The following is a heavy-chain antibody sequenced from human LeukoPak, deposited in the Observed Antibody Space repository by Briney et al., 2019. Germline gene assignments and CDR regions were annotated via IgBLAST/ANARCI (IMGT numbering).Heavy chain of an antibody. CDR2: ISYDGSDK. Sequence: PGGSLRLSCAASGFTFSSYGMHWVRQAPGKGLEWVAAISYDGSDKYYADSVKGRFTISRDNAKNTLYLQMNSLRTEDTAVYYCARPETQYSSGLDGFDIWGQGTMVTVSS. V-gene: IGHV3-30*03. CDR3: ARPETQYSSGLDGFDI. CDR1: GFTFSSYG. D-gene: IGHD6-19*01. J-gene: IGHJ3*02.